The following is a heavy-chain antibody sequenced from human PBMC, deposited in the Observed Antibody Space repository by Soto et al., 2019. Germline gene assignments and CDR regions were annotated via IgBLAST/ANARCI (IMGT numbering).Heavy chain of an antibody. Sequence: ASVKVSCKVSGYTLTELSMHWVRQAPGKGLEWMGGFDPEDGETIYAQKFQGRVTMTEDTSTDTAYMELSSLRSEDTAVYYCATSKFSSGPARDAFDISGQGTMVTVSS. D-gene: IGHD6-19*01. V-gene: IGHV1-24*01. J-gene: IGHJ3*02. CDR1: GYTLTELS. CDR2: FDPEDGET. CDR3: ATSKFSSGPARDAFDI.